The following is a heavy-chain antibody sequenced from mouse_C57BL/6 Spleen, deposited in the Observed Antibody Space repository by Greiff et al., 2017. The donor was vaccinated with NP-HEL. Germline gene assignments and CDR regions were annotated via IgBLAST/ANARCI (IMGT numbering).Heavy chain of an antibody. J-gene: IGHJ1*03. CDR2: IYPGSGNT. CDR1: GYTFTDYY. Sequence: VQLQQSGAELVRPGASVKLSCKASGYTFTDYYINWVKQRPGQGLEWIARIYPGSGNTYYNEKFKGKATLTAEKSSSTAYMQLSSLTSEDSAVYFCAATVVAKGYFDVWGTGTTVTVSS. D-gene: IGHD1-1*01. CDR3: AATVVAKGYFDV. V-gene: IGHV1-76*01.